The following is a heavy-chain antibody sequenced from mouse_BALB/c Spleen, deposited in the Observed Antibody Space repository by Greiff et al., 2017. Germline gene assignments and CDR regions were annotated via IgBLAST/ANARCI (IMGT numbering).Heavy chain of an antibody. J-gene: IGHJ4*01. CDR2: ISYSGST. CDR1: GYSITSGY. D-gene: IGHD2-2*01. V-gene: IGHV3-8*02. CDR3: ARSPYGYDGGYYAMDY. Sequence: EVKLMESGPGLVKPSQSLSLTCSVTGYSITSGYWNWIRKFPGNKLEYMGYISYSGSTYYNPSLKSRISITRDTSKNQYYLQLNSVTTEDTATYYCARSPYGYDGGYYAMDYWGQGTSVTVSS.